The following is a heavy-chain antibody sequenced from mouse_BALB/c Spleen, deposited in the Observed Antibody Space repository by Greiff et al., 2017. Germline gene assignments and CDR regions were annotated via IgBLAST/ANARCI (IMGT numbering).Heavy chain of an antibody. Sequence: DVKLVESGGGLVKPGGSLKLSCAASGFTFSSYAMSWVRQTPEKRLEWVASISSGGSTYYPDSVKGRFTISRDNARNILYLQMSSLRSEDTAMYYCARGENYYGSGDYWGQGTTLTVSS. CDR1: GFTFSSYA. D-gene: IGHD1-1*01. CDR2: ISSGGST. CDR3: ARGENYYGSGDY. J-gene: IGHJ2*01. V-gene: IGHV5-6-5*01.